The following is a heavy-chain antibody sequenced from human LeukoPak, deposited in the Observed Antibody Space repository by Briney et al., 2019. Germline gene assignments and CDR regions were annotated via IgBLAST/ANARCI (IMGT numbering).Heavy chain of an antibody. J-gene: IGHJ3*02. CDR3: ARLYTTFRAFDI. D-gene: IGHD2-2*02. Sequence: PSETLSLTCTVSGGSISSGDCYWSWIRQHPGKGLEWIGYIYYSGSTYYNPSLKSRVTISVDTSKNQFSLKLSSVTAADTAVYYCARLYTTFRAFDIWGQGTMVTVSS. V-gene: IGHV4-31*03. CDR1: GGSISSGDCY. CDR2: IYYSGST.